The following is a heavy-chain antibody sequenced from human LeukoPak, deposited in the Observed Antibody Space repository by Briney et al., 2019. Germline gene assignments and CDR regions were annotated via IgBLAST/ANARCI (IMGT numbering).Heavy chain of an antibody. CDR1: GGSISSSSYY. Sequence: SETLSLTCTVSGGSISSSSYYWGWIRHPPGKGLEWIGSIYYSGSTYYNPSLKSRVTISVDTSRNQFSLKLSSVTAADTAVYYCARIYLPCSSTSCYRLNYFDYWGQGTLVTVSS. J-gene: IGHJ4*02. V-gene: IGHV4-39*07. CDR3: ARIYLPCSSTSCYRLNYFDY. CDR2: IYYSGST. D-gene: IGHD2-2*01.